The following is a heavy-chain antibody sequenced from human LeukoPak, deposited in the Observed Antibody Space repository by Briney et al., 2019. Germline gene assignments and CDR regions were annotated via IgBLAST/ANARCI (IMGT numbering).Heavy chain of an antibody. D-gene: IGHD1-26*01. J-gene: IGHJ4*02. CDR2: IYHTGST. Sequence: SETLSLTCTVSGYSISSGYYWDWIRQPPGKGLEWIGSIYHTGSTYYNPSLKSRVTISVDTSKNQFSLKLSSVTAADTAVYYCARGIGKWELLRSSFARYYFDYWGQGTLVTVSS. V-gene: IGHV4-38-2*02. CDR1: GYSISSGYY. CDR3: ARGIGKWELLRSSFARYYFDY.